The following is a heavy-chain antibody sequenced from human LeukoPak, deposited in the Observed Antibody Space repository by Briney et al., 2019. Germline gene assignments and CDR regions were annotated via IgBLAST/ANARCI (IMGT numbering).Heavy chain of an antibody. CDR1: GGSISSYY. J-gene: IGHJ2*01. V-gene: IGHV4-59*08. D-gene: IGHD6-13*01. Sequence: SETLSLTCTVSGGSISSYYWSWIRQPPGKGLEWIGYIYCSGSTNYNPSLKSRVTISVDTSKNQFSLKLSSVTAADTAVYYCARQGYSSKKWYFDLWGRGTLVTVSS. CDR2: IYCSGST. CDR3: ARQGYSSKKWYFDL.